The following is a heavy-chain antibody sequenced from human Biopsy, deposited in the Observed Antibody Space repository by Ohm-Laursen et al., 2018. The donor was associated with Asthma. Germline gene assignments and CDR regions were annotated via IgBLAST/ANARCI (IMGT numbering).Heavy chain of an antibody. V-gene: IGHV1-18*01. CDR2: ISVYNGNT. D-gene: IGHD3-10*01. CDR3: ARAVDYSHYYGIDV. CDR1: GYTFNSAG. Sequence: SSVKVSCNTSGYTFNSAGITWVRQAPGQGLEWMGWISVYNGNTKVAQKLQDRVTMITGTSTSTAYMELRSLRSDDTAVYFCARAVDYSHYYGIDVWGQGTTVTVS. J-gene: IGHJ6*02.